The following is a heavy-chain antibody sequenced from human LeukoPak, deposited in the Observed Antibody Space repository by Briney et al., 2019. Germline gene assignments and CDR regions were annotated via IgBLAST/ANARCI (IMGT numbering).Heavy chain of an antibody. V-gene: IGHV3-21*01. CDR3: ASKFTDFDY. CDR2: ISSSSSYI. CDR1: GFTFSSYS. J-gene: IGHJ4*02. Sequence: GGSLRLSCAASGFTFSSYSMNWVRQAPGKGLEWVSSISSSSSYIYYADSVNGRFTISRDNAKNSLYLQMNSLRAEDTAVYYCASKFTDFDYWGQGTLVTVSS.